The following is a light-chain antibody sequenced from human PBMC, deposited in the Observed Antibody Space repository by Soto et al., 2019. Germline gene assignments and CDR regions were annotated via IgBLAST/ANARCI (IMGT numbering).Light chain of an antibody. CDR2: DAS. CDR1: QSVSSSY. CDR3: QQRSNWPPIT. J-gene: IGKJ5*01. V-gene: IGKV3D-20*02. Sequence: EIVLTQSPGTLSLSPGERATLSCRASQSVSSSYLAWYQQKPGQAPRLLIHDASRRATGIPDRFSGSGSGTDFTLTISRLEPEDFAVYYCQQRSNWPPITFGQGTRLEIK.